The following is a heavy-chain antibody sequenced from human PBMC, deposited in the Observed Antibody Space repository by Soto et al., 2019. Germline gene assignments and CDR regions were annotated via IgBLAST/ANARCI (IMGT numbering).Heavy chain of an antibody. Sequence: GSVKVSYKASGYPFTGYYIHLVRQAPGQGLEWIGWISPLSGVTNYAQRFQGRVTFTTDTSVNTAYMELRWLRACDTALYFCAREFDFGDFGLDLWGQGTTVTVSS. CDR3: AREFDFGDFGLDL. J-gene: IGHJ6*02. CDR2: ISPLSGVT. CDR1: GYPFTGYY. D-gene: IGHD4-17*01. V-gene: IGHV1-2*02.